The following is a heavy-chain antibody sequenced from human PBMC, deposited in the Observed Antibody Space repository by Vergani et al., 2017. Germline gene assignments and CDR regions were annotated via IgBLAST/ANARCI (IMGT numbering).Heavy chain of an antibody. Sequence: EVQLLESGGGVVQPGGSLRLSCAASGFTFSSYAMSWVRQAPGKGLEWVSAMSGSGGSTYYADSVMGRFTISRDNSKNTLYLQLNSLRAEDTAVYYCAKAKSVAARPVYFFDYWGQGTLVTVSS. CDR3: AKAKSVAARPVYFFDY. CDR2: MSGSGGST. D-gene: IGHD6-6*01. V-gene: IGHV3-23*01. CDR1: GFTFSSYA. J-gene: IGHJ4*02.